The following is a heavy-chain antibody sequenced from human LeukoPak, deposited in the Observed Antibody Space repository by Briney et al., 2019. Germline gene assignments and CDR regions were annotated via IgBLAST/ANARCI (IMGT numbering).Heavy chain of an antibody. CDR3: ARADYGGNLFFDY. V-gene: IGHV3-7*04. CDR1: GFTLSSYW. D-gene: IGHD4-23*01. CDR2: IKQDGGEI. J-gene: IGHJ4*02. Sequence: GGSLRLSCAASGFTLSSYWMSWVRQAPGKGLEWVANIKQDGGEINYVDSVKGRFTISRDNAKNSMLLQINSLRAEDTAVYYCARADYGGNLFFDYWGQGALVTVSS.